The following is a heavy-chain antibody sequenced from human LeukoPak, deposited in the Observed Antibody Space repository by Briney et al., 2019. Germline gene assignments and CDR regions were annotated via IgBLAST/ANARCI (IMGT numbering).Heavy chain of an antibody. CDR3: ASGADYSNYYLNY. D-gene: IGHD4-11*01. CDR1: GGSISSYY. V-gene: IGHV4-59*01. J-gene: IGHJ4*02. CDR2: IYYSGST. Sequence: SETLSLTCTVSGGSISSYYWSWIRQPPGKGLEWIGYIYYSGSTNYNPSLKSRVTISVDTSKNQFSLRLSSVTAADTALYYCASGADYSNYYLNYWGQGTLVTVSS.